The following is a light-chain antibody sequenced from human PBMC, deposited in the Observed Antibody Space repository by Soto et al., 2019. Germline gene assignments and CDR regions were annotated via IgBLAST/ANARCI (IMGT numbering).Light chain of an antibody. CDR1: SGAIGSYNR. J-gene: IGLJ1*01. CDR2: EVT. V-gene: IGLV2-14*01. CDR3: SSYTNINTRACV. Sequence: QSVLTQPASVSGSPGQSITLSCTGTSGAIGSYNRVSWYQQHPGKAPKLIIYEVTDRPSGVSNRFSGSKSGNTASLTISGLQAEDEAEYYCSSYTNINTRACVFGTGTKLTVL.